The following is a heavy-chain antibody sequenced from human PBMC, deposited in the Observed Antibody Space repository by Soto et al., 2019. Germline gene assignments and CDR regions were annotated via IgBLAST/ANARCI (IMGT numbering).Heavy chain of an antibody. CDR1: VFTFSVHT. J-gene: IGHJ4*02. D-gene: IGHD3-3*01. CDR2: IDQTGAYT. Sequence: GGSLRPSCAASVFTFSVHTMSWVRQAPGTGLEWVSSIDQTGAYTNYAESVKGRFTISRDNSRNTLDLQMNSLRAADTALYYCVSRIFAHFDHWGQGTPVTVPQ. V-gene: IGHV3-23*05. CDR3: VSRIFAHFDH.